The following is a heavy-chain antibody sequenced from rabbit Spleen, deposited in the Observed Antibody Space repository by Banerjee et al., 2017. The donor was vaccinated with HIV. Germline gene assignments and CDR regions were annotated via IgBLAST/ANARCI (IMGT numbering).Heavy chain of an antibody. CDR1: GFSFSDRDV. D-gene: IGHD8-1*01. Sequence: QEQLVESGGGLVQPEGSLTLTCKASGFSFSDRDVMCWVRQAPGKGLQWIACINASTCKPVYATWASGRFTISRTSSTTVTLRMTSLTVADRATYFCARGADYAGSGWSVYFNLWGPGTLVTVS. J-gene: IGHJ4*01. CDR3: ARGADYAGSGWSVYFNL. V-gene: IGHV1S45*01. CDR2: INASTCKP.